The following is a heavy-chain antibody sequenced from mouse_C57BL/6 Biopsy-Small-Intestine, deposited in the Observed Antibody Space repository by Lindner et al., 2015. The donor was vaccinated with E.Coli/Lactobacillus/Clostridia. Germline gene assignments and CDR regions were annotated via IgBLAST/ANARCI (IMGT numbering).Heavy chain of an antibody. CDR1: GYTFTNYA. J-gene: IGHJ3*01. CDR2: VIAGNGNT. CDR3: ARNYSSGRDAFDI. Sequence: SVKVSCKASGYTFTNYAIHWVRQAPGQRLEWMGWVIAGNGNTKYSQNLQGRVTITRDTSASTAYMELSSLRSEDTAVYYCARNYSSGRDAFDIWGQGTMVTVSS. D-gene: IGHD2-5*01. V-gene: IGHV1-84*02.